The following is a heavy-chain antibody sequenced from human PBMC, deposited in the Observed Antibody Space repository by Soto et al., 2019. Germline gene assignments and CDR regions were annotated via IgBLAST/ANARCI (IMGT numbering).Heavy chain of an antibody. V-gene: IGHV3-11*06. D-gene: IGHD2-15*01. Sequence: LRLSCAGSGLTFGDSYMSWIRQAPGKGLEWLSYISPGSRYPAYADSVKGRFTISRDNAKRSLYLQMMSLTAEDTAIYYCVRGGGGGLFDPWGQGTMVTVSS. CDR1: GLTFGDSY. CDR3: VRGGGGGLFDP. J-gene: IGHJ5*02. CDR2: ISPGSRYP.